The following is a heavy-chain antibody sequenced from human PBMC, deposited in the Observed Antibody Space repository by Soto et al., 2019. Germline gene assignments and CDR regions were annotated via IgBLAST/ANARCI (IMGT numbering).Heavy chain of an antibody. CDR1: GFTVSSNY. Sequence: GGSLRLSCAASGFTVSSNYMSWVRQAPGKGLEWVSVIYSGGSTYYRDSVKGRFTISRDNSKNTLYIQMNSMRAEDTAVYYCASGTRSGSSSTQYYYYYGMDVWGQGTTVTVSS. CDR2: IYSGGST. D-gene: IGHD6-6*01. J-gene: IGHJ6*02. V-gene: IGHV3-53*01. CDR3: ASGTRSGSSSTQYYYYYGMDV.